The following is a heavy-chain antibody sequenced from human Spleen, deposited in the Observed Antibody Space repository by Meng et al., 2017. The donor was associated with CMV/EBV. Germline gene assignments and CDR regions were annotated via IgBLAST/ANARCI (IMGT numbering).Heavy chain of an antibody. V-gene: IGHV4-39*07. Sequence: SETLSLTCTVSGGSISSSSYYWGWIRQPPGKGLEWIGNIYYSGSTYYNPSLKSRVTISVDTSKNQFSLKLSSVTAADTAVYYCATPYYYDSSGYYPRYYYGMDVWGQGTTVTVSS. CDR1: GGSISSSSYY. CDR2: IYYSGST. D-gene: IGHD3-22*01. J-gene: IGHJ6*02. CDR3: ATPYYYDSSGYYPRYYYGMDV.